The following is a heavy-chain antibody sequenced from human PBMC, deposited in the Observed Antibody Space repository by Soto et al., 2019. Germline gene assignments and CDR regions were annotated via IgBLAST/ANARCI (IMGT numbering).Heavy chain of an antibody. CDR3: ARWGTRGVIITDAFDI. J-gene: IGHJ3*02. V-gene: IGHV4-39*01. D-gene: IGHD3-10*01. CDR2: IYYSGST. Sequence: SETLSLTCTVSGGSISSSSYYWGWIRKPPGKGLEWIGSIYYSGSTYYNPSLKSRVTISVDTSKNQFSLKLSSLTAADTAVYYCARWGTRGVIITDAFDIWGQGTMVTVSS. CDR1: GGSISSSSYY.